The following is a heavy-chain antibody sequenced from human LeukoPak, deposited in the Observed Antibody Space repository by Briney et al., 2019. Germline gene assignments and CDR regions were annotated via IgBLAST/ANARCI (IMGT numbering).Heavy chain of an antibody. CDR3: ARRDSYGSINWFDP. J-gene: IGHJ5*02. D-gene: IGHD5-18*01. V-gene: IGHV5-51*03. Sequence: GESLKISXKGSGYSFTSYWIGWVCQMPGKGLEWMGISYPGDSDTRYSPSFQGQVTISADKSISTAYLQWSSLKASDTAMYYCARRDSYGSINWFDPWGQGTLVTVSS. CDR2: SYPGDSDT. CDR1: GYSFTSYW.